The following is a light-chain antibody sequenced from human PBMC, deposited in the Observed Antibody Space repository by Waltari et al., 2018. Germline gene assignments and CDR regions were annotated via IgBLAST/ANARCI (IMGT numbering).Light chain of an antibody. CDR1: SNNIGFYDL. CDR3: CSYSGSGSFPYV. J-gene: IGLJ1*01. CDR2: YVI. Sequence: QSALTQPASVSGSPGQSITISCTGSSNNIGFYDLVSWYPQHPGKAPKLIIFYVIKRPSGVSDRFSGSKSGNTASLTISGLQTEDDADYYCCSYSGSGSFPYVFGPGTRVAVL. V-gene: IGLV2-23*02.